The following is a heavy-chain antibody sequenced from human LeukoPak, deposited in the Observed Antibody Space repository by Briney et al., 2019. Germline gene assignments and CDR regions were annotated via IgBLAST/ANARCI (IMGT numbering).Heavy chain of an antibody. J-gene: IGHJ6*02. V-gene: IGHV4-59*01. CDR2: IYYSGST. Sequence: SETLSLTCTVSGGSITNYYWTWIRHPPGKGLEGIGYIYYSGSTNYNPSLKSRVTISADTSKNQFSLKLSCVTAADTALYYCARLSKIATAGPNYYHSMDVWGQGTTVTVSS. CDR1: GGSITNYY. D-gene: IGHD6-13*01. CDR3: ARLSKIATAGPNYYHSMDV.